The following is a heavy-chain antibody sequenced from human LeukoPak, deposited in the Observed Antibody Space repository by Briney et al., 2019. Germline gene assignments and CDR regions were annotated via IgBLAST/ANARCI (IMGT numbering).Heavy chain of an antibody. D-gene: IGHD4-23*01. CDR2: VDPEDGET. V-gene: IGHV1-69-2*01. CDR3: ATAVATTEIDY. J-gene: IGHJ4*02. CDR1: GYTFTDHY. Sequence: ASVKVSCKVSGYTFTDHYMHWVQQAPGKGLEWMGLVDPEDGETIYAEKFQGRVTITADTSTDTAYMELSSLRSEDTAVYYCATAVATTEIDYWGQGTLVTVSS.